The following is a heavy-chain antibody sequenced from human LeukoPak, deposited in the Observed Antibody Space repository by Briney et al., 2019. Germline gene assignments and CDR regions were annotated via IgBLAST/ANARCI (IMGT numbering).Heavy chain of an antibody. CDR3: ARDLRSSGWYLGAFDI. CDR1: GCSISSYY. D-gene: IGHD6-19*01. J-gene: IGHJ3*02. V-gene: IGHV4-59*01. Sequence: PSETLSLTCTVSGCSISSYYWSWIRQPPGKGLEWIGYIYYSGSTNYNPSLKSRVTIPVDTSKNQFSLKLSSVTAADTAVYYCARDLRSSGWYLGAFDIWGQGTMVTVSS. CDR2: IYYSGST.